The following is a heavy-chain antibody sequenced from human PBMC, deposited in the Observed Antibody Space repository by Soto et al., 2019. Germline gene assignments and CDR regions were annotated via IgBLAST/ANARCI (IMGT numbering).Heavy chain of an antibody. Sequence: PSVKVSCKASGGTFSSYAISWVRQAPGQGLEWMGGIIPIFGTANYAQKFQGRVTITADESTSTAYMELSSLRSEDTAVYYCARGVSGGNHTDNWFDPWGQGTLVTVSS. CDR1: GGTFSSYA. D-gene: IGHD2-15*01. J-gene: IGHJ5*01. V-gene: IGHV1-69*13. CDR2: IIPIFGTA. CDR3: ARGVSGGNHTDNWFDP.